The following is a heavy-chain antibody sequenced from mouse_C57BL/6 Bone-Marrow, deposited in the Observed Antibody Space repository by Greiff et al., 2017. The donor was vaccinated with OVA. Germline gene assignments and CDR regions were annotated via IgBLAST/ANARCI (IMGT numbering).Heavy chain of an antibody. D-gene: IGHD2-2*01. CDR3: ARREVWLRDWYFDV. Sequence: EVKLMESGGGLVKPGGSLKLSCAASGFTFSDYGMHWVRQAPEKGLEWVAYISSGSSTIYYADTVKGRFTISRDNAKNTLFLQMTSLRSEDTAMYYCARREVWLRDWYFDVWGTGTTVTVSS. J-gene: IGHJ1*03. CDR2: ISSGSSTI. CDR1: GFTFSDYG. V-gene: IGHV5-17*01.